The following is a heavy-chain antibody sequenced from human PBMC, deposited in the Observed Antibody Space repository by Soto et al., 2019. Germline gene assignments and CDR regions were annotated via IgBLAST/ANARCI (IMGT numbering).Heavy chain of an antibody. J-gene: IGHJ2*01. CDR2: ISSSSSTI. V-gene: IGHV3-48*02. CDR3: ARSQGSYGYFDL. D-gene: IGHD3-10*01. Sequence: WGSLSLSCSASGFTFIIYSMNWVRQAPGKGLEWVSYISSSSSTIYYADSVKGRFTISRDNAKNSLYLQMNSLRDEDTAVYYCARSQGSYGYFDLWGRGTLVTVSS. CDR1: GFTFIIYS.